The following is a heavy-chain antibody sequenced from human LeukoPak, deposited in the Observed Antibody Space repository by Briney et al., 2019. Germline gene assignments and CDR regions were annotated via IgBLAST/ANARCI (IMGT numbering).Heavy chain of an antibody. J-gene: IGHJ3*02. CDR2: IYYIGST. CDR3: ARDFRGSVDAFDI. Sequence: SETLSLTCTVSGGSISSYYWSWIRQPPGKGLDWIGYIYYIGSTNYNPSLKSRVTMSVDTSKNQFSLKLSSVTAADTAVYYCARDFRGSVDAFDIWGQGTMVAVSS. CDR1: GGSISSYY. V-gene: IGHV4-59*13.